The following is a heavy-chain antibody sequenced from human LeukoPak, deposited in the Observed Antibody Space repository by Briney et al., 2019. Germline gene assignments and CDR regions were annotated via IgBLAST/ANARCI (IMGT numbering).Heavy chain of an antibody. D-gene: IGHD5-18*01. CDR3: ARAVSGYIYGYGY. J-gene: IGHJ4*02. V-gene: IGHV3-7*05. Sequence: PGGSLRLSCVASGFTFSSDWMSWVRQAPAKGLEWVANIKHDGSEKYYVDSVKGRFTISRDNAKNSLYLQLNSLRAEDTAVYYCARAVSGYIYGYGYWGQGTLVTVSS. CDR1: GFTFSSDW. CDR2: IKHDGSEK.